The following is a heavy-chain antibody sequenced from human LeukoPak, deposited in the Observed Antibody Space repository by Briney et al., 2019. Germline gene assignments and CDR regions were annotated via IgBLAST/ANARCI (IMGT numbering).Heavy chain of an antibody. CDR3: ARNLPYNYYGSGSYYTAIDY. D-gene: IGHD3-10*01. CDR1: GFTFSSYS. Sequence: GGSLRLSCAASGFTFSSYSMNWVRQAPGKGLEWVSSISSSSYIYYADSVKGRFTISRDNAKNSLYQQMNSLRAEDTAVYYCARNLPYNYYGSGSYYTAIDYWGQGTLVTVSS. J-gene: IGHJ4*02. V-gene: IGHV3-21*01. CDR2: ISSSSYI.